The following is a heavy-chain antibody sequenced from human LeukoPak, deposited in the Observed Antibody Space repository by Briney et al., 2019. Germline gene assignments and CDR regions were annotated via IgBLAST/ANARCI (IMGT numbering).Heavy chain of an antibody. Sequence: ASVKVSCKASGYTFTGYYMHWVRQAPGQGLEWMGWINPNSGGTNYAQKFQGRVTMTRDTSISTAYMELSRLRSDDTAVYYCATARDYGAYYFDYWGQGTLVTVSS. V-gene: IGHV1-2*02. CDR2: INPNSGGT. D-gene: IGHD4-17*01. CDR3: ATARDYGAYYFDY. J-gene: IGHJ4*02. CDR1: GYTFTGYY.